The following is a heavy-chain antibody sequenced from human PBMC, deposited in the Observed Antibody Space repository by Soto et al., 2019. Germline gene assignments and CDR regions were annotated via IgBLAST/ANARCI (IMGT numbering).Heavy chain of an antibody. J-gene: IGHJ5*02. V-gene: IGHV4-31*03. CDR3: ARFIRITMVRKPYNWFDP. D-gene: IGHD3-10*01. Sequence: SETLSLTCTVSGGSISSGGYYWSWIRQHPGKGLEWIGYIYYSGSTYYNPSLKNRVTISVDTSKNQISLKLSSVTAADTAVYYCARFIRITMVRKPYNWFDPWGQGTLVTVSS. CDR1: GGSISSGGYY. CDR2: IYYSGST.